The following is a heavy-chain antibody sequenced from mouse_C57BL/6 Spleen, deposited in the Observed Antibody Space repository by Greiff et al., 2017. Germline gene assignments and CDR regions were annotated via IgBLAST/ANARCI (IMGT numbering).Heavy chain of an antibody. J-gene: IGHJ1*03. Sequence: VKLQESGPELVKPGASVKISCKASGYAFSSSWMNWVKQRPGKGLEWIGRIYPGDGDTNYNGKFKGKATLTADKSSSTAYMQLSSLTSEDSAVYFCATYYGYDVWYFDVWGTGTTVTVSS. V-gene: IGHV1-82*01. CDR1: GYAFSSSW. D-gene: IGHD2-2*01. CDR3: ATYYGYDVWYFDV. CDR2: IYPGDGDT.